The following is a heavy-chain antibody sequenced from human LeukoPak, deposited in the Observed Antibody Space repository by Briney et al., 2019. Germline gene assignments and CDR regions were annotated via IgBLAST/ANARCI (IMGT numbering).Heavy chain of an antibody. Sequence: PSETLSLTCTVSGGSISSSSYYWGWIRQPPGKGLEWIGSIYHSGSTYYNPSLKSRVTISVDTSKNQFSLKLSSVTAADTAVYYCARETYSDAFDIWGQGTLVTVSS. CDR1: GGSISSSSYY. CDR3: ARETYSDAFDI. CDR2: IYHSGST. D-gene: IGHD2-15*01. J-gene: IGHJ3*02. V-gene: IGHV4-39*07.